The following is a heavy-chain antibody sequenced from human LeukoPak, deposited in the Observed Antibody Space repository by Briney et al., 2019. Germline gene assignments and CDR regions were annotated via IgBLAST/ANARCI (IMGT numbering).Heavy chain of an antibody. CDR1: VYSISSGYY. Sequence: EPSETLSLTCTLSVYSISSGYYWGWIRQPPGKGLEWIWCIYYSGSTYYNPSPRSRHTLYVDTSKNPFSLKLSSVTAADTAVYYCARGRGNLGYWGQGTLVTVSS. CDR2: IYYSGST. J-gene: IGHJ4*02. V-gene: IGHV4-38-2*02. CDR3: ARGRGNLGY. D-gene: IGHD3-10*01.